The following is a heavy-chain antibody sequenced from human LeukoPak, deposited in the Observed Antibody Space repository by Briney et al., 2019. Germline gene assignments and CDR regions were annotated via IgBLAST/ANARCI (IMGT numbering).Heavy chain of an antibody. CDR2: ISGSGGST. Sequence: GGSLRLSCAASGFTFRSYAMSWVRQAPGKGLEWVSAISGSGGSTYYADSVKGRFTISRDNSKNTLYLQMNSLRAEDTAVYYCASRDTAMVAFDYWGQGTLVTVSS. D-gene: IGHD5-18*01. CDR3: ASRDTAMVAFDY. CDR1: GFTFRSYA. J-gene: IGHJ4*02. V-gene: IGHV3-23*01.